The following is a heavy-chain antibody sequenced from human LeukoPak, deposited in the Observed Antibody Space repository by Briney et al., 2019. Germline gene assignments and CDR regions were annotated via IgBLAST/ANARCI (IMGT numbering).Heavy chain of an antibody. D-gene: IGHD5-24*01. CDR3: ARGNNTFEMATLALDH. CDR1: GFAFSDYY. J-gene: IGHJ4*02. V-gene: IGHV3-11*01. Sequence: PGGSLRLSRAASGFAFSDYYMSWIRQAPGKGLDWLSYISISGSDTFYADSVSGRFTISRDNAKNSLFLQMNSLRVEDTAVYYCARGNNTFEMATLALDHWGQGALVTVSS. CDR2: ISISGSDT.